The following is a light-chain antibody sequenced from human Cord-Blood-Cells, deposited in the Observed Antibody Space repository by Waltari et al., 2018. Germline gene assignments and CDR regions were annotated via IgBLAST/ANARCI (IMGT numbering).Light chain of an antibody. CDR2: GKN. CDR1: SLRSYY. V-gene: IGLV3-19*01. CDR3: NSRDSSGNHV. Sequence: SSELTQDPAVSVALGQTVRFTCQGDSLRSYYASWYQQKPGQAPVLVIYGKNNRPAGIPDRFSGSSSVNTASLTITGAQAEDEADYYCNSRDSSGNHVFGTGTKVTVL. J-gene: IGLJ1*01.